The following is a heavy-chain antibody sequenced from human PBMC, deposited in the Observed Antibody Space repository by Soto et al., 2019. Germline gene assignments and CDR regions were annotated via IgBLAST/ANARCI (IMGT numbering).Heavy chain of an antibody. D-gene: IGHD3-3*01. V-gene: IGHV3-23*01. Sequence: GWSLRLSCTVSGFSFGSHAMSWVRQAPGKGLECVSGISGSGGTTFYADSVKGRFTISRDNSKETLYLQMDSLRAEDTAIYYCAKTPYDFWSSGQYLFDHWGRGTLVTVSS. CDR2: ISGSGGTT. CDR3: AKTPYDFWSSGQYLFDH. J-gene: IGHJ4*02. CDR1: GFSFGSHA.